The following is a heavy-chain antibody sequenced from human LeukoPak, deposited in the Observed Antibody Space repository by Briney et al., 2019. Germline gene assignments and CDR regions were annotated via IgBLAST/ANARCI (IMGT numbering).Heavy chain of an antibody. CDR1: GGSISSSNW. J-gene: IGHJ4*02. CDR3: ARYYYDSSGYHDFDY. CDR2: IYHSGST. V-gene: IGHV4-4*02. D-gene: IGHD3-22*01. Sequence: SGTLSLTCAVSGGSISSSNWWSWVRQPPGKGLEWIGEIYHSGSTNYNPSLKSRVTISVDKSKNQFSLKLSSVTAADTAVYYCARYYYDSSGYHDFDYWGQGTLDTVSS.